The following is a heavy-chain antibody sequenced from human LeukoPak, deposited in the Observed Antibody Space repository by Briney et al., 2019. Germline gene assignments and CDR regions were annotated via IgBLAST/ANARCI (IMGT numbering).Heavy chain of an antibody. CDR1: GGSISIYY. CDR2: IYYSGST. CDR3: ARGLDSYTFDP. V-gene: IGHV4-59*01. J-gene: IGHJ5*02. Sequence: SETLSLTCSVSGGSISIYYGSWVRQPPGEGLKWIGYIYYSGSTNYNPSLKSRVTISVDTSKNQFSLKLSSVTAADTAVYYCARGLDSYTFDPWGQGTLVTVSS. D-gene: IGHD5-24*01.